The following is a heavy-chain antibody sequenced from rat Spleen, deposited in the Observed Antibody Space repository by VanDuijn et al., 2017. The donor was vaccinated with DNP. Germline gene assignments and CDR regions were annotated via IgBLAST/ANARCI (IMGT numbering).Heavy chain of an antibody. CDR3: ARSGDYSSFYVMDA. CDR2: IWSGGNT. Sequence: QVQLKESGPGLVQPSQTLSLTCTVSGFSLSSYGVSWVRQPPGKGLEWIGAIWSGGNTVYNSPLKSRLSISRDTSKSQVLLKMNSLQTEDTAMYFCARSGDYSSFYVMDAWGQGALVTASS. V-gene: IGHV2-16*01. J-gene: IGHJ4*01. D-gene: IGHD1-2*01. CDR1: GFSLSSYG.